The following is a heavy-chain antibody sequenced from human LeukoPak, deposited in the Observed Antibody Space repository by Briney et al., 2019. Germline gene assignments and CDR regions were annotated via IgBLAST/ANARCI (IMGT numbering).Heavy chain of an antibody. CDR2: IGTTGDT. J-gene: IGHJ6*03. CDR3: ASGGTSFLVGYYYYMDV. CDR1: GFTFSSYD. V-gene: IGHV3-13*01. Sequence: SGGSLRLSCAASGFTFSSYDMHWVRQVTGKYLEWVSAIGTTGDTYYPGSVKGRFTISRENAKNSLYLQMNSLKAEDTAVYYCASGGTSFLVGYYYYMDVWGKGTTVTVSS. D-gene: IGHD2-2*01.